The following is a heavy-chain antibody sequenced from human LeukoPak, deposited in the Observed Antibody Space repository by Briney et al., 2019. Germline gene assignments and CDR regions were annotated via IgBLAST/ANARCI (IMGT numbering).Heavy chain of an antibody. CDR3: ARRSAGSGLYDY. CDR2: ISGSGDST. J-gene: IGHJ4*02. Sequence: GGSLRLSCAASGFTFSGYGMSWVRQAPGKGLEWVSSISGSGDSTYYADSVKGRFTISRDNSKNTLYLQMNSLIAEATAVYYCARRSAGSGLYDYWGQGTLVTVSS. CDR1: GFTFSGYG. D-gene: IGHD2-15*01. V-gene: IGHV3-23*01.